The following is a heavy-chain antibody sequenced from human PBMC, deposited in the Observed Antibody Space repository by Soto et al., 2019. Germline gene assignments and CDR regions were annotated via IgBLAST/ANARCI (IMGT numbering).Heavy chain of an antibody. Sequence: ASVKVSCKASGYTFTNYVIHWVRQAPGQRLEWMGWINAGNGNTKSSQNFQGRVTITRDTSANTAYMELSSLRSEDTAVYYCARHAGGYCSGGSCYAPSDWYFDLWGRGTLVTLSS. V-gene: IGHV1-3*01. CDR2: INAGNGNT. CDR1: GYTFTNYV. D-gene: IGHD2-15*01. J-gene: IGHJ2*01. CDR3: ARHAGGYCSGGSCYAPSDWYFDL.